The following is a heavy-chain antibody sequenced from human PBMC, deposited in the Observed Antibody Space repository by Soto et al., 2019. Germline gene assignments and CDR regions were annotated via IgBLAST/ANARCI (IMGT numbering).Heavy chain of an antibody. D-gene: IGHD6-13*01. CDR1: GGSISSYY. CDR3: AREVAAAANWFDP. J-gene: IGHJ5*02. Sequence: SETLSLTCTVSGGSISSYYWSWIRQPPGKGLEWIGHIYYSGSTNYNPSPKSRVTISVDTSKNQFSLKLSSVTAADTAVYYCAREVAAAANWFDPWGQGTLVTV. CDR2: IYYSGST. V-gene: IGHV4-59*01.